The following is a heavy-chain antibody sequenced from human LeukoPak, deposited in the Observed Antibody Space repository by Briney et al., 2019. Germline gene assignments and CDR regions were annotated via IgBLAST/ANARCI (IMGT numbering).Heavy chain of an antibody. V-gene: IGHV3-21*04. CDR2: ISSGSGYI. D-gene: IGHD5-12*01. CDR1: GFTFSGYS. J-gene: IGHJ4*02. Sequence: GGSLRLSCAASGFTFSGYSLNWVRQAPGKGLEWVSSISSGSGYIYYADSVKGRFTISRDNAKTSLYLQMNSLRVEDTAVYYCAKSRGYSAYDFPDYWGQGTLVTVST. CDR3: AKSRGYSAYDFPDY.